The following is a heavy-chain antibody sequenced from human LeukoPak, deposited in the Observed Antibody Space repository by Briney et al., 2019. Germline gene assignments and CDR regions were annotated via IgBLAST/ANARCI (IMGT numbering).Heavy chain of an antibody. CDR3: ARDRIVVVPAAPYYYYYGMDV. V-gene: IGHV4-4*07. Sequence: PSEALSLTCTVSGVSISSYYWSWIRQPAGKGLEWIGRIYTSGSTNYNPSLKSRVTMSVDTSKNQFSLKLSSVTAADTAVYYCARDRIVVVPAAPYYYYYGMDVWGQGTTVTVSS. CDR2: IYTSGST. CDR1: GVSISSYY. D-gene: IGHD2-2*01. J-gene: IGHJ6*02.